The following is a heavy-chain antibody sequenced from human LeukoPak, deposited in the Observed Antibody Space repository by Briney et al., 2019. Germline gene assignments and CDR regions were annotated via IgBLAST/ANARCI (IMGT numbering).Heavy chain of an antibody. CDR2: IYYSGSA. CDR3: ARQGLEMTTIAHFDF. CDR1: GGSISSSSYY. Sequence: SETLSLTCTVSGGSISSSSYYWNWIRQPPGKGLEWIGYIYYSGSAKYNPSLKSRVTISVDTSKNQFSLNLSSVTAADTAVYYCARQGLEMTTIAHFDFWGQGTLVTVSS. D-gene: IGHD5-24*01. J-gene: IGHJ4*02. V-gene: IGHV4-61*05.